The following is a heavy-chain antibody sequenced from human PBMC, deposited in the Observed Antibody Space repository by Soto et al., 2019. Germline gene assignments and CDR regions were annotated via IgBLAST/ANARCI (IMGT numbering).Heavy chain of an antibody. CDR1: GGSFSAYY. Sequence: SETLSLTCAVYGGSFSAYYWSWIRQPPGKGLEWIGEVNDGGRPNYSVSLKSRITINPDTSKNQFSLQLSSVTPEDTAVYYCARDPVYDYGTYYFDFWSQGTLVTVSS. D-gene: IGHD5-12*01. J-gene: IGHJ4*02. CDR2: VNDGGRP. V-gene: IGHV4-34*01. CDR3: ARDPVYDYGTYYFDF.